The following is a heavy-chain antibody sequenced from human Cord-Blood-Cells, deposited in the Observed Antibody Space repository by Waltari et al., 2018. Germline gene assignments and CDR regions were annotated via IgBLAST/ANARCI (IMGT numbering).Heavy chain of an antibody. V-gene: IGHV1-69*01. CDR2: IIPILGTA. D-gene: IGHD5-12*01. CDR1: GGTFSSSA. CDR3: ARDQDIVATGPFDY. J-gene: IGHJ4*02. Sequence: QVQLVQSGAEVTKPGSSVKVSCKASGGTFSSSATSWVRRAPGKGLEWMGGIIPILGTANYALKFQGRVTITADESTSTAYMELSSLRSEDTAVYYCARDQDIVATGPFDYWGQGTLVTVSS.